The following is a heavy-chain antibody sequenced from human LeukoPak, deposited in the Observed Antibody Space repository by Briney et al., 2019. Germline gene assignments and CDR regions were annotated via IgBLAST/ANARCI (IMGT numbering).Heavy chain of an antibody. Sequence: SETLSLTCTVSGGSISSSSYYWGWIRQPPGKGLEWIGSIYYSGSTYYNPSLKSRVTISVDTSKNQFSLKLSSVTAADTAVYYCARDRAATRMYDWFDPWGQGTLVTVSS. V-gene: IGHV4-39*02. CDR3: ARDRAATRMYDWFDP. CDR1: GGSISSSSYY. J-gene: IGHJ5*02. CDR2: IYYSGST. D-gene: IGHD2-15*01.